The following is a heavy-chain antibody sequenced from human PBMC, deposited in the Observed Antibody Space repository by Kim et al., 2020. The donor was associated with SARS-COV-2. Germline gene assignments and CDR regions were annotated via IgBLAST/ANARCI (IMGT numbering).Heavy chain of an antibody. CDR2: TYFRSQWGH. Sequence: SQTLSHTCAISGDSVSSTSAVWNWIRQSPSRGLEWLGRTYFRSQWGHEYAEAVKSRIAINVDTSKNHVSLQLKSLTPDDTAVYYCTSACGTGVAGCAFWGQGTLVSVSS. D-gene: IGHD3-3*01. CDR3: TSACGTGVAGCAF. CDR1: GDSVSSTSAV. V-gene: IGHV6-1*01. J-gene: IGHJ4*02.